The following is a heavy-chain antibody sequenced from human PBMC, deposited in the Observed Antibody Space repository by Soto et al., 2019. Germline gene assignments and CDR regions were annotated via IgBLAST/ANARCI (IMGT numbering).Heavy chain of an antibody. CDR1: GFTFSDAW. V-gene: IGHV3-15*01. CDR3: ARDFQPYCSSSSCSENWFDP. Sequence: GGSLRLSCAASGFTFSDAWMSWVRQAPGKGLEWVDLIKKKTDGGTTDYAAPVKGRFTISRDDSKNTLYLQMNSLRAEDTAVYYCARDFQPYCSSSSCSENWFDPWGQGTLVTVSS. CDR2: IKKKTDGGTT. J-gene: IGHJ5*02. D-gene: IGHD2-2*01.